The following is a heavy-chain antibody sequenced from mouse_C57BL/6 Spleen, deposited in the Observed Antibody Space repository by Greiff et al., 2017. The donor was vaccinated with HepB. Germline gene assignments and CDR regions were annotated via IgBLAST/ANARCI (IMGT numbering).Heavy chain of an antibody. J-gene: IGHJ1*03. CDR1: GFSLTSYG. D-gene: IGHD2-2*01. CDR2: IWRGGST. V-gene: IGHV2-5*01. CDR3: AKNSVGYYWYFDV. Sequence: QVQLKESGPGLVQPSQSLSITCTVSGFSLTSYGVHWVRQSPGKGLEWLGVIWRGGSTDYNAAFMSSLSITKDNSTSQVFFKMNSLQADDTAIYYCAKNSVGYYWYFDVWGTGTTVTVSS.